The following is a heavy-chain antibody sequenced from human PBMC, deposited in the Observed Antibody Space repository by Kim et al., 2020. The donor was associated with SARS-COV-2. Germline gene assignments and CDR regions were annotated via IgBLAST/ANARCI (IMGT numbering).Heavy chain of an antibody. V-gene: IGHV4-39*01. CDR3: ARHQGKLYYYDSSGYYYFDY. CDR1: GGSISSSSYY. Sequence: SETLSLTCTVSGGSISSSSYYWGWIRQPPGKGLEWIGSIYYSGSTYYNPSLKSRVTISVDTSKNQFSLKLSSVTAADTAVYYCARHQGKLYYYDSSGYYYFDYWGQGTLVTVSS. D-gene: IGHD3-22*01. J-gene: IGHJ4*02. CDR2: IYYSGST.